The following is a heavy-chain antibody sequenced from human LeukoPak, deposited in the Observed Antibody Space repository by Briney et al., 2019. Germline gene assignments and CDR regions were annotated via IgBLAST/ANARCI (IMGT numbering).Heavy chain of an antibody. CDR1: GGSISSYY. J-gene: IGHJ5*02. V-gene: IGHV4-59*01. CDR3: ARDPSNSIGRMTWFDP. CDR2: THYSGST. D-gene: IGHD2/OR15-2a*01. Sequence: SETLSLTCIVSGGSISSYYWSWIRQPPGKGLEWIGYTHYSGSTNYNPSLKSRVTISLDTSKNQFSLRLSSVTAADTAVYYCARDPSNSIGRMTWFDPWGQGTLVTVSS.